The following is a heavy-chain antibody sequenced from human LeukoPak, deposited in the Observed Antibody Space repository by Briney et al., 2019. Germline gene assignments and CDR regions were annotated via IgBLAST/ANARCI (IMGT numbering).Heavy chain of an antibody. Sequence: ASVKVSCKPSGYSFTGYYMHWARQAPGQGLEWMGWINPNSGGTNYAQKFQDRVTMTRDTSISTAYMELSRLRSDDTAVYYCARDLEVRGVLYYFDYWGQGTLVTVSS. V-gene: IGHV1-2*02. CDR3: ARDLEVRGVLYYFDY. CDR2: INPNSGGT. D-gene: IGHD3-10*01. CDR1: GYSFTGYY. J-gene: IGHJ4*02.